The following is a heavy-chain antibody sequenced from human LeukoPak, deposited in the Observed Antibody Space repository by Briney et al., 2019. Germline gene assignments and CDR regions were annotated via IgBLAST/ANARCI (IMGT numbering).Heavy chain of an antibody. Sequence: GESLKISCKGSGYSFTNYWVGWVRQMPGKGLEWMGIIYPGDSDTRYSPSFQGQVTISADKSISTAYLQWSSLKASDTAMYYCARGRDGYSFGFDYWGQGTLVTVSS. D-gene: IGHD5-24*01. V-gene: IGHV5-51*01. CDR2: IYPGDSDT. CDR3: ARGRDGYSFGFDY. CDR1: GYSFTNYW. J-gene: IGHJ4*02.